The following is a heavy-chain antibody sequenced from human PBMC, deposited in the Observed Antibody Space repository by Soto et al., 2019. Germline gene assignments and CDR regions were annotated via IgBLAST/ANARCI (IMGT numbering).Heavy chain of an antibody. J-gene: IGHJ6*02. V-gene: IGHV1-18*01. Sequence: QVQLVQSGAEVKKPGASVKVSCKASGYTFTSYGISWVRQAPGQGLEWMGWISAYNGNTNYAQKFQERVTITRDMSTSTAYMELSSLRSEDTAVYYCAAPGGSGAWGMDVWGQGTTVTVSS. D-gene: IGHD3-10*01. CDR1: GYTFTSYG. CDR3: AAPGGSGAWGMDV. CDR2: ISAYNGNT.